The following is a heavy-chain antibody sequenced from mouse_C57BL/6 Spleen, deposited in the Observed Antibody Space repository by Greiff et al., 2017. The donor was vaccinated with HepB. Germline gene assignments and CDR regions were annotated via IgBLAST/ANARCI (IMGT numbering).Heavy chain of an antibody. CDR2: IYPRDGST. CDR3: ARRPNLLWYFDV. CDR1: GYTFTDHT. D-gene: IGHD4-1*01. Sequence: VKVVESDAELVKPGASVKISCKVSGYTFTDHTIHWMKQRPEQGLEWIGYIYPRDGSTKYNEKFKGKATLTADKSSSTAYMQLNSLTSEDSAVYFCARRPNLLWYFDVWGTGTTVTVSS. J-gene: IGHJ1*03. V-gene: IGHV1-78*01.